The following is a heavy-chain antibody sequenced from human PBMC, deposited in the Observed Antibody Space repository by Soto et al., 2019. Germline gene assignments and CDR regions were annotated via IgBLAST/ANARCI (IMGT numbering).Heavy chain of an antibody. V-gene: IGHV4-39*07. CDR1: GGSIISTNYY. CDR3: ARGDYYGSRSGHNYFDP. Sequence: PSATLSLTCTVSGGSIISTNYYWGWLRQTPGKGLEWIGSVYSSGSTYYNASLKSRVTIPMDRSRNQFSLKLTSVTAADTAVYYCARGDYYGSRSGHNYFDPWGQGTLVTVSS. J-gene: IGHJ5*02. CDR2: VYSSGST. D-gene: IGHD3-10*01.